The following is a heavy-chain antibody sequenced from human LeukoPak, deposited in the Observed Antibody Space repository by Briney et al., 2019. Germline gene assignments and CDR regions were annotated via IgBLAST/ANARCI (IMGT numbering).Heavy chain of an antibody. J-gene: IGHJ4*02. D-gene: IGHD3-22*01. CDR1: GFTFSSYS. Sequence: PGGSLRLSCAASGFTFSSYSMNWVRQAPEKGLEWVSSITSSSSYIYYADSVKGRFTISRDNAKNSLYLQMNSLRAEDTAVYYCARDPSASSGTGWGQGTLVTVSS. V-gene: IGHV3-21*01. CDR3: ARDPSASSGTG. CDR2: ITSSSSYI.